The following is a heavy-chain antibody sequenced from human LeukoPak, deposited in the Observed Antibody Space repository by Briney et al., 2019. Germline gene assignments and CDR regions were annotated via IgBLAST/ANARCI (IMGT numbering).Heavy chain of an antibody. CDR1: GGSISSGGYY. CDR3: ARDLYYYDSSGYYHGSNAFDI. Sequence: SETLSLTCTVSGGSISSGGYYWSWIRQPPGKGLEWIGYIYYSGSTNYNPSLKSRVTISVDTSKNQFSLKLSSVTAADTAVYYCARDLYYYDSSGYYHGSNAFDIWGQGTMVTVSS. V-gene: IGHV4-61*08. J-gene: IGHJ3*02. CDR2: IYYSGST. D-gene: IGHD3-22*01.